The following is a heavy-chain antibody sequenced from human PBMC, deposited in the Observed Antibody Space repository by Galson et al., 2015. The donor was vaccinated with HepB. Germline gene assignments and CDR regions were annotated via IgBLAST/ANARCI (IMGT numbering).Heavy chain of an antibody. CDR3: AREAFRGSGSYYNGPKTYYFDY. CDR1: GGSISSYY. CDR2: IYYSGST. V-gene: IGHV4-59*01. D-gene: IGHD3-10*01. J-gene: IGHJ4*02. Sequence: LSLTCTVSGGSISSYYWSWIRQPPGKGLEWIGYIYYSGSTNYNPSLKSRVTISVDTSKNQFSLKLSSVTAADTAVYYCAREAFRGSGSYYNGPKTYYFDYWGQGTLVTVSS.